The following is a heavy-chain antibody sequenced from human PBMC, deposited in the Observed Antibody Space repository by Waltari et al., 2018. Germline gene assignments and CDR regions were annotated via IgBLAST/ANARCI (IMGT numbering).Heavy chain of an antibody. CDR1: GFTFSSYA. V-gene: IGHV3-30-3*01. CDR2: ISYDRSNK. CDR3: ARQGGAIDYDY. Sequence: QVQLVESVGGVVQPGRSLRLSCPASGFTFSSYAMHCVRQAPGNGLEWVEVISYDRSNKYYADSVKGRFTISRDNSKNTLYLQMNSLRAEDTAVYYCARQGGAIDYDYWGQGTLVTVSS. D-gene: IGHD2-2*02. J-gene: IGHJ4*02.